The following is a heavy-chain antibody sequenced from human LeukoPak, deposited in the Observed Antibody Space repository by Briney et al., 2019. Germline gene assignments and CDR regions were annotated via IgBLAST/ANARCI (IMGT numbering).Heavy chain of an antibody. D-gene: IGHD5-18*01. V-gene: IGHV3-13*01. CDR2: IGTAGDT. Sequence: GGSLRLSCAASGFTFSSYDMHWVRQAPGKGLEWVSAIGTAGDTYYPGSVKGRFTISRENAKNSLYLQMNSLRAGDTAVYYCARQGYSYGFDYWGQGTLVTVSS. CDR1: GFTFSSYD. J-gene: IGHJ4*02. CDR3: ARQGYSYGFDY.